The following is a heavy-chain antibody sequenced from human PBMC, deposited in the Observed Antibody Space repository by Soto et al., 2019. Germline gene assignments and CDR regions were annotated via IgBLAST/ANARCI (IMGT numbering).Heavy chain of an antibody. Sequence: QVQLQQWGAGLLKPSETLSLTCAVYGGSFSGYYWSWIRQPPGKGLEWIGEINHSGSTNYNPSLKSRVTISVDTSKNQLSLKLSSVTAADTAVYYCASGQWGYSSGNAFDSWGQGTMVTVSS. CDR3: ASGQWGYSSGNAFDS. J-gene: IGHJ3*02. D-gene: IGHD6-19*01. CDR2: INHSGST. V-gene: IGHV4-34*01. CDR1: GGSFSGYY.